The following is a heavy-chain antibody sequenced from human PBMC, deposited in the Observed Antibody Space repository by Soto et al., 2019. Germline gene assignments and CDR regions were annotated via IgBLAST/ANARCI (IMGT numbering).Heavy chain of an antibody. CDR3: AKDEIEMATIWDYYFDY. J-gene: IGHJ4*02. CDR1: AFTFTNYA. CDR2: ISGSGAST. D-gene: IGHD5-12*01. V-gene: IGHV3-23*01. Sequence: EVQLLESGGGLVQPGGSLRLSCAASAFTFTNYAMSWVRQAPGKGLEWVSAISGSGASTYYADFVKGRFTISRDNSKNTLYLQMNSLRAEDTAVYYCAKDEIEMATIWDYYFDYWGQGTLVTVSS.